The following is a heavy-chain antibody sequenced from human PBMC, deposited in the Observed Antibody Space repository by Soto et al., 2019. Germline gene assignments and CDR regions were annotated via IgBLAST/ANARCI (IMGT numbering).Heavy chain of an antibody. CDR1: GFTFDDYA. Sequence: EVQLVESGGDLVQPGRSLRLSCAASGFTFDDYAMHWVRQAPGKGLEWVSGLTYNSGSVGYAGSVQGRFIISRDNAKNSLYLQMDSLRTEDTALYYCAKDRRAFGVTIPPVSFDMWGPGTMVTVST. V-gene: IGHV3-9*01. D-gene: IGHD3-3*01. J-gene: IGHJ3*02. CDR3: AKDRRAFGVTIPPVSFDM. CDR2: LTYNSGSV.